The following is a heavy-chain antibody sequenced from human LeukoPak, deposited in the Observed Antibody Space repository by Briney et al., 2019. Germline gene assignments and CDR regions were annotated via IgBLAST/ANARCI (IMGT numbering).Heavy chain of an antibody. CDR1: GITLSNYG. J-gene: IGHJ3*02. V-gene: IGHV3-30*18. CDR3: TKGPGGPRGAFDI. CDR2: ISYDGSNK. Sequence: GGSLRLSCAVSGITLSNYGMHWVRQAPGKGLEWVAVISYDGSNKYYADSVKGRFTISRDNSKNTLYLQMNSLRAEDTAVYYCTKGPGGPRGAFDIWGQGTMVTVSS.